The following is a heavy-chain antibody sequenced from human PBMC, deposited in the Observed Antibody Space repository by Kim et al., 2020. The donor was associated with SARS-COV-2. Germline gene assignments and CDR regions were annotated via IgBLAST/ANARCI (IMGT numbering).Heavy chain of an antibody. CDR1: GFTFSSYS. Sequence: GGSLRLSCAASGFTFSSYSMNWVRQAPGKGLEWVSSISSSSSYIYYADSVKGRFTISRDNAKNSLYLQMNSLRAEDTAVYYCARDLNSSSWFPPSDAFDIWGQGTMVTVSS. V-gene: IGHV3-21*01. CDR2: ISSSSSYI. J-gene: IGHJ3*02. D-gene: IGHD6-13*01. CDR3: ARDLNSSSWFPPSDAFDI.